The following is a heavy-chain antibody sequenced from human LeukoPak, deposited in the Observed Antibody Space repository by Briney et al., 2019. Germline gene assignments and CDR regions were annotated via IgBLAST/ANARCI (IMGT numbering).Heavy chain of an antibody. CDR3: AREGTSLRDAFDI. V-gene: IGHV4-59*01. D-gene: IGHD3/OR15-3a*01. CDR1: GGSISSYY. CDR2: IYYSGST. J-gene: IGHJ3*02. Sequence: SETLSLTCTVSGGSISSYYWSWIRQPPGKGLEWIGYIYYSGSTNYNPSLKSRVTISVDTSKNQFSLKLSSVTAADTAVYYCAREGTSLRDAFDIWGQGTMVTVSS.